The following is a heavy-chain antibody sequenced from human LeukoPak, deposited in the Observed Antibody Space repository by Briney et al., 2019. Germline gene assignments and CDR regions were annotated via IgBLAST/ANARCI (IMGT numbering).Heavy chain of an antibody. V-gene: IGHV7-4-1*02. J-gene: IGHJ4*02. D-gene: IGHD3-9*01. CDR3: ARGYFSRNLN. Sequence: VASVKVSCKASGYTFSGYYMHWVRQAPGQGLEWMGWINTNTGNPTYAQGFTGRFVFSLDTSVSTAYLQISSLKAEDTAVYYCARGYFSRNLNWGQGTLVTVSS. CDR2: INTNTGNP. CDR1: GYTFSGYY.